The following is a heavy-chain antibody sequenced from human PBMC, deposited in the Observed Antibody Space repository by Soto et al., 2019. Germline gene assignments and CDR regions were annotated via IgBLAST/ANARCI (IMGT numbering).Heavy chain of an antibody. D-gene: IGHD6-13*01. Sequence: GGSLRLSCAASGFTFSSYSMNWVRQAPGKGLEWVSSISSSSSYIYYADSVKGRFTISRDNSKNTLYLQMNSLRAEDTAVYYCAKVPGIAAALYYYYYGMDVWGQGTTVTVSS. J-gene: IGHJ6*02. CDR3: AKVPGIAAALYYYYYGMDV. CDR1: GFTFSSYS. V-gene: IGHV3-21*01. CDR2: ISSSSSYI.